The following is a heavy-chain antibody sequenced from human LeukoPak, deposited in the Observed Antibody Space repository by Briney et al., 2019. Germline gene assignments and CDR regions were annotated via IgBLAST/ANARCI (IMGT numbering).Heavy chain of an antibody. Sequence: PGGSLRLSCAASGFTFSSYWMHWIRQAPGKGLVWVSRINSDGSSTSYADSVKGRFTISRDNAKNTLYLQMNSLRAEDTAVYYCAMAYCSSTSCWGGFDYWGQGTLVTVSS. J-gene: IGHJ4*02. CDR1: GFTFSSYW. V-gene: IGHV3-74*01. CDR3: AMAYCSSTSCWGGFDY. CDR2: INSDGSST. D-gene: IGHD2-2*01.